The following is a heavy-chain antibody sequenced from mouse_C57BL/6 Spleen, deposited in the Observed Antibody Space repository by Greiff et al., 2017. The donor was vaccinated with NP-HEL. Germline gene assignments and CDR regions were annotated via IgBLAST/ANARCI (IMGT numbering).Heavy chain of an antibody. CDR2: INPSNGGT. V-gene: IGHV1-53*01. CDR3: ARSDYYGSRSWDFEV. Sequence: VQLQQPGTELVKPAASVKLSCKASGYTFTSYWMHWVKQRPGQGLEWIGNINPSNGGTNYNEKFKSKATLTVDKSSRTAYLQLSSRTSADSAVYDCARSDYYGSRSWDFEVWGTGTTVTVSS. D-gene: IGHD1-1*01. J-gene: IGHJ1*03. CDR1: GYTFTSYW.